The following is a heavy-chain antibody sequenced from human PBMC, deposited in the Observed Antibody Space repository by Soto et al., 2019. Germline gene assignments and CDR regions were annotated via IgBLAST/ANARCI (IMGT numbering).Heavy chain of an antibody. J-gene: IGHJ6*02. CDR3: ARDDRAERKMKYYYYGMDV. CDR2: IYTSGST. D-gene: IGHD1-1*01. CDR1: GGSISSYY. Sequence: SETLSLTCTVSGGSISSYYWSWIRQPAGKGLEWIGRIYTSGSTNYNPSLKSRVTMSVDTSKNQFSLKLSSVTAADTAVHYCARDDRAERKMKYYYYGMDVWGQGTTVTVSS. V-gene: IGHV4-4*07.